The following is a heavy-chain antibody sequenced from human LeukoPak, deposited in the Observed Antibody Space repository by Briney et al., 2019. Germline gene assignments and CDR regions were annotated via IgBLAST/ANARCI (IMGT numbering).Heavy chain of an antibody. J-gene: IGHJ4*02. Sequence: PGGSLRLSRAASGFTFSSYLMHWVRQAPGKGRVWVSRIHGDGTGTGYADSVKGRFTISRDNAKNTLYLQMNSLRAEDTAVYYCARGSSGSPDYWGQGTLVTVSS. D-gene: IGHD3-10*01. V-gene: IGHV3-74*01. CDR1: GFTFSSYL. CDR3: ARGSSGSPDY. CDR2: IHGDGTGT.